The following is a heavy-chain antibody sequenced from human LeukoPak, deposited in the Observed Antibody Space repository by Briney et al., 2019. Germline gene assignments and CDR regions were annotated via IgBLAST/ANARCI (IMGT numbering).Heavy chain of an antibody. CDR3: AKRGVVIRVILVGFHQEASYFDS. V-gene: IGHV3-23*01. D-gene: IGHD3-22*01. J-gene: IGHJ4*02. CDR2: ISGSGGST. Sequence: GGSLRLSCAVSGITLSNYGMSWVRQAPGKGREWVAGISGSGGSTNYADSVKGRFTISRDNPKNTLYLHMNSLRPEDTAVYFCAKRGVVIRVILVGFHQEASYFDSWGQGALVTVSS. CDR1: GITLSNYG.